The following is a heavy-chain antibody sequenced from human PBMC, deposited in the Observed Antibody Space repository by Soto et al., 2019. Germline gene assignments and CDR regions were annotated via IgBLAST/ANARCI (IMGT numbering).Heavy chain of an antibody. CDR3: VNSYYYDGSGYLSFYY. D-gene: IGHD3-22*01. J-gene: IGHJ4*02. CDR2: ISGSGGST. CDR1: GFTFSSYA. V-gene: IGHV3-23*01. Sequence: GGSLRLSCAASGFTFSSYAMSWVRQAPGKGLGWVSAISGSGGSTYYADSVKGRFTISRDNSKNTLYLQMNSLRAEDTAVYYCVNSYYYDGSGYLSFYYWGQGTLVTVSS.